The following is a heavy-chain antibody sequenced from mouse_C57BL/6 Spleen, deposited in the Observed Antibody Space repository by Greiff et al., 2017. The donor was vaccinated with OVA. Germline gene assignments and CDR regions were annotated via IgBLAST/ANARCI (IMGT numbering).Heavy chain of an antibody. D-gene: IGHD2-4*01. CDR2: INPSNGGT. Sequence: QVQLHQPGPELVKPGASVKLSCKASGYTFTSYWMHWVKQRPGQGLEWIGNINPSNGGTNYNEKFKSKATLTVDKSSSTAYMQLSSLTSEDSAVYYCARSSGLRPYYFDYWGQGTTLTVSS. J-gene: IGHJ2*01. CDR1: GYTFTSYW. V-gene: IGHV1-53*01. CDR3: ARSSGLRPYYFDY.